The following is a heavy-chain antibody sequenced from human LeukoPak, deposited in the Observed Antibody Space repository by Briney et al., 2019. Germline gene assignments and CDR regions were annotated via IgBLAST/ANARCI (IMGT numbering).Heavy chain of an antibody. CDR2: IYYTGST. J-gene: IGHJ5*02. CDR1: GGSISTYY. Sequence: ASETLSLTCTVSGGSISTYYWNWIRQPPGKGLEWIGNIYYTGSTNYNPSLKSRVTISVDTSKNHFSLKVSSVTAADTAVYYCARRMGGDYGNWLDAWGQGTLVTVSS. V-gene: IGHV4-59*08. CDR3: ARRMGGDYGNWLDA. D-gene: IGHD4-17*01.